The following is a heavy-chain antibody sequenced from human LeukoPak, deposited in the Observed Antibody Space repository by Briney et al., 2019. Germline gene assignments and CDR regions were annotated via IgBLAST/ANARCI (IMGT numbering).Heavy chain of an antibody. CDR2: INLDGSST. CDR1: GFTFSNYY. Sequence: GGSLRLSCAASGFTFSNYYMHWVRQVPGKGLVWVSRINLDGSSTNYADSVKGRFTISRDNAKNTLFLQMNSLRAEDTAVYYCARVLICSSDDNCYSNFDYWGQGSLVTVFS. CDR3: ARVLICSSDDNCYSNFDY. V-gene: IGHV3-74*01. J-gene: IGHJ4*02. D-gene: IGHD2-15*01.